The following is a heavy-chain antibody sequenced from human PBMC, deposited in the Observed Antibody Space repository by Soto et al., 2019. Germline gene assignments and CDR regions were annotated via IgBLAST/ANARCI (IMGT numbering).Heavy chain of an antibody. Sequence: GGSLRLSCAASGFTFSDYYMSWIRQAPGKGLEWVSYISSSGSTIYYADSVKGRFTISRDNAKNSLYLQMNSLRAEDTAVYYCARNRYFDWPNRYYFDYWGQGTLVTVSS. J-gene: IGHJ4*02. CDR2: ISSSGSTI. D-gene: IGHD3-9*01. CDR1: GFTFSDYY. CDR3: ARNRYFDWPNRYYFDY. V-gene: IGHV3-11*01.